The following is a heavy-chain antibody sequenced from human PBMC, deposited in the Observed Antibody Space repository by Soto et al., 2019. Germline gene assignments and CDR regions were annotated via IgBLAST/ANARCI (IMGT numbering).Heavy chain of an antibody. V-gene: IGHV4-39*01. J-gene: IGHJ5*02. CDR2: IYHRGST. D-gene: IGHD3-10*01. CDR1: GGSISSNSYY. CDR3: ARRSPLVYGNPFDH. Sequence: SSETLSLICTVSGGSISSNSYYWDWIRQPPGKGLDWIGSIYHRGSTYYNPSLKSRVAISVDPSTNQFSLTLTSVTAADTAVYYCARRSPLVYGNPFDHWGQGTLVTVSS.